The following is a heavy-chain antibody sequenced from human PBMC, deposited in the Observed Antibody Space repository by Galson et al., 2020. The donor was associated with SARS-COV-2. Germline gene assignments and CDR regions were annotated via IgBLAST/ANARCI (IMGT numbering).Heavy chain of an antibody. CDR1: GYTFISFY. D-gene: IGHD2-21*01. V-gene: IGHV1-46*04. Sequence: ASVKVSCKASGYTFISFYIHWVRQAPGQGLEWMGVINPSGDITSYAQKLRGRVTVTRDMSTPTVYMELSSLTSEDTAVYYCAREWGDINSSVFDYWGQGSLVVVSS. CDR3: AREWGDINSSVFDY. CDR2: INPSGDIT. J-gene: IGHJ4*02.